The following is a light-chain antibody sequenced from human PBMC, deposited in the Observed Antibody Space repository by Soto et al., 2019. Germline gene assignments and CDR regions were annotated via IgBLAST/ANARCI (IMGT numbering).Light chain of an antibody. CDR1: TSDVGSHNF. V-gene: IGLV2-14*01. Sequence: QSVLTQPASVSGSPGQSITISCTGTTSDVGSHNFVSWYQQLPGKAPKLLIYEVTNRPSGTSNPFSGSKSGNTASLTISGLQAEDEADYYCSSFTNSILVFGGGTKLTVL. CDR3: SSFTNSILV. CDR2: EVT. J-gene: IGLJ3*02.